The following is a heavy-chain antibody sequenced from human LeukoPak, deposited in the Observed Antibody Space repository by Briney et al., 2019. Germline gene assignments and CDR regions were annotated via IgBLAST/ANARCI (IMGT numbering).Heavy chain of an antibody. CDR3: ARDSRDIFYYHGMDV. CDR1: GYTFTGYY. CDR2: INPNSGGT. Sequence: GASVKVSCKASGYTFTGYYMHWVRQAPGQGLEWMGWINPNSGGTNYAQKFQGWVTMTRDTSISTAYMELTSLRSDDTAVYYCARDSRDIFYYHGMDVWGQGTTVTVSS. D-gene: IGHD2-15*01. V-gene: IGHV1-2*04. J-gene: IGHJ6*02.